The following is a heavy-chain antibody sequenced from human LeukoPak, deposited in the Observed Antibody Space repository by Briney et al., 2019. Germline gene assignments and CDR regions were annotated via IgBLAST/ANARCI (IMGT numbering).Heavy chain of an antibody. CDR2: ISGSGGST. J-gene: IGHJ5*02. CDR3: AKGRFGELPFPWFDP. CDR1: GFIFSSYW. V-gene: IGHV3-23*01. D-gene: IGHD3-10*01. Sequence: GGSLRLSCATSGFIFSSYWMNWVRQAPGKGLEWVSAISGSGGSTYYADSVKGRFTISRDNSKNTLYLQMNSLRAEDTAVYYCAKGRFGELPFPWFDPWGQGTLVTVSS.